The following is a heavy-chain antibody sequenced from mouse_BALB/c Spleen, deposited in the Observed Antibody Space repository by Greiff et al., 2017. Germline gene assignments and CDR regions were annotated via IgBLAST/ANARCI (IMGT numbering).Heavy chain of an antibody. CDR2: INSDGGST. V-gene: IGHV5-2*03. D-gene: IGHD3-1*01. CDR3: ARGRASGPAWFAY. Sequence: EVMLVESGGGLVQPGESLKLSCESNEYEFPSHDMSWVRKTPEKRLELVAAINSDGGSTYYPDSVKGRFTISRDNARNILYLQMSSLRSEDTAMYYCARGRASGPAWFAYWGQGTLVTVSA. CDR1: EYEFPSHD. J-gene: IGHJ3*01.